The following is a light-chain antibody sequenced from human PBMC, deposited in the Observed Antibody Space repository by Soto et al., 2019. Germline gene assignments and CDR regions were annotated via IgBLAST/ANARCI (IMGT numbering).Light chain of an antibody. V-gene: IGKV3-11*01. CDR3: QQRSKWPLT. J-gene: IGKJ4*01. CDR2: DAS. CDR1: QSVSSY. Sequence: EIVLTQSPATLSVSPGERANLSCRASQSVSSYLAWLQQKPGQAPRLLIYDASNRATGIPARFSGSGSGTDFTLTISSLEPEDFAVYYCQQRSKWPLTFGGGTKVEIK.